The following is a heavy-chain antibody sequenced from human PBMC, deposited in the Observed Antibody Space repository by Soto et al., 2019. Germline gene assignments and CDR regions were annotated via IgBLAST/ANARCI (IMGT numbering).Heavy chain of an antibody. V-gene: IGHV3-74*01. CDR3: ARGSYCGGDCYSSFDY. Sequence: GGSLRLSCAASGFTFSSYWMHWVRQAPGKGLVWVSRINSDGSSTSYADSVKGRFTISRDNAKNTLYLQMNSLRAEDTAVYYCARGSYCGGDCYSSFDYWGQGTLVTVSS. CDR2: INSDGSST. CDR1: GFTFSSYW. D-gene: IGHD2-21*01. J-gene: IGHJ4*02.